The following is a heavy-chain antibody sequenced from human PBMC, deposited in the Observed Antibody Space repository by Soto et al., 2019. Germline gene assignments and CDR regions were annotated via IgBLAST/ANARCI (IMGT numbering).Heavy chain of an antibody. CDR2: INAGNGNT. J-gene: IGHJ4*02. D-gene: IGHD6-6*01. V-gene: IGHV1-3*01. CDR1: GYTFTSYA. Sequence: ASVKVSCKASGYTFTSYAMHWVRQAPGQRLEWMGWINAGNGNTKYSQKFQGRVTITRDTSASTAYMELSSLRSEDTAVYYCAREFQEQLVPLFADWGQGTLVTVSS. CDR3: AREFQEQLVPLFAD.